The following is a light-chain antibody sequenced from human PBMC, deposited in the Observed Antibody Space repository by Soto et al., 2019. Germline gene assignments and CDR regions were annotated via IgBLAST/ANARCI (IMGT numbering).Light chain of an antibody. Sequence: IQMTQSPSTLSASVGDRVTVTCRASQSVSGWLAWYQQKPGKAPKLLIYAASSLQSGVPSRFSGSGSGTDFTLTISSLQPEDFATYYCLQDYNYPITFGQGTRLEIK. CDR2: AAS. V-gene: IGKV1-6*01. J-gene: IGKJ5*01. CDR3: LQDYNYPIT. CDR1: QSVSGW.